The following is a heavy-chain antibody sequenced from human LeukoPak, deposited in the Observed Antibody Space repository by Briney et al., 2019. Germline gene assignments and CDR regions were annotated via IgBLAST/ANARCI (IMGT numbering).Heavy chain of an antibody. J-gene: IGHJ4*02. CDR2: IYYSGST. Sequence: PSQTLSLTCTVSGGSISSGDHYWSWIRQPPGKGLEYIGYIYYSGSTYYNPSLKSRVTISVDTSQNQFSLKLSSVTAADTAVYYCARGVPAATLDYWGQGTLVTVSS. CDR3: ARGVPAATLDY. CDR1: GGSISSGDHY. V-gene: IGHV4-30-4*08. D-gene: IGHD2-15*01.